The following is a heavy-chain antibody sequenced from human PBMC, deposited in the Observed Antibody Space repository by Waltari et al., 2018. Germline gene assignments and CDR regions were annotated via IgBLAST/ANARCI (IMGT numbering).Heavy chain of an antibody. D-gene: IGHD3-10*01. J-gene: IGHJ4*02. V-gene: IGHV1-2*02. CDR2: INPNSGGT. CDR3: ARQLNYYGSGGFDY. CDR1: GYTFTGYY. Sequence: QVQLVQSGAEVKKPGASVKVSCTASGYTFTGYYTPWVRQAPGQGLEWMGWINPNSGGTNYAQKFQGRVTMTRDTSISTAYMELSRLRSDDTAVYYCARQLNYYGSGGFDYWGQGTLVTVSS.